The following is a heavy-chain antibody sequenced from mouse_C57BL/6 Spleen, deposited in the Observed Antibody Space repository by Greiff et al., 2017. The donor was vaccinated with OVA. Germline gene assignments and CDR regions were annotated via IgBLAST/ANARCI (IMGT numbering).Heavy chain of an antibody. V-gene: IGHV5-17*01. Sequence: DVKLVESGGGLVKPGGSLKLSCAASGFTFSDYGMHWVRQAPEKGLEWVAYISSGSSTIYYADTVKGRFTISRDNAKNTLFLQMTSLRSEDTAMYYCARGPYSNYAMDYWGQGTSVTVSS. CDR2: ISSGSSTI. CDR3: ARGPYSNYAMDY. D-gene: IGHD2-5*01. CDR1: GFTFSDYG. J-gene: IGHJ4*01.